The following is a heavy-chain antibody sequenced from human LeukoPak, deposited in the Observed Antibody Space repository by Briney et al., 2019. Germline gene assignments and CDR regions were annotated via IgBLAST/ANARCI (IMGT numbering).Heavy chain of an antibody. CDR1: GGSISSSGYY. V-gene: IGHV4-39*07. Sequence: TSETLSLTCTVSGGSISSSGYYWGWIRQPPGKGLEWIGSMYYSGSTYYNPSLKSRVTISVDTSKNHFSLKLSSVTAADTAVYYCARDFRGGYDFWSGYYTPYYFDYWGQGTLVTVSP. CDR2: MYYSGST. J-gene: IGHJ4*02. D-gene: IGHD3-3*01. CDR3: ARDFRGGYDFWSGYYTPYYFDY.